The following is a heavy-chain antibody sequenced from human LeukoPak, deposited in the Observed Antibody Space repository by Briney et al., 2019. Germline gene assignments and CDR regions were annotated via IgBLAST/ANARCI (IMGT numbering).Heavy chain of an antibody. Sequence: GGSLRLSCAASGLTFSSHWMHWVRQAPGKGLVWVSRITNDGSSTTYADSVKGRFTISRDNAKNMLYLQMNSLRAEDTAVYYCARDPHHYSGFDYWGQGTLVTVSS. CDR3: ARDPHHYSGFDY. D-gene: IGHD3-10*01. V-gene: IGHV3-74*01. J-gene: IGHJ4*02. CDR2: ITNDGSST. CDR1: GLTFSSHW.